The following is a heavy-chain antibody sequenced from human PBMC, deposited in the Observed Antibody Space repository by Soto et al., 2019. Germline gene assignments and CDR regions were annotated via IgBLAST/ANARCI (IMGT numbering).Heavy chain of an antibody. CDR2: IKFDGSTT. J-gene: IGHJ6*02. Sequence: GGSLRLSCAASGFAFSTDWMHWVRQAPGKGLLWVSRIKFDGSTTYYADSVKGRFTISRDDAENTLYLQMNGLRVDDTAVYYCARGAKNIYVMDVWGQGTTVTVSS. CDR3: ARGAKNIYVMDV. V-gene: IGHV3-74*01. CDR1: GFAFSTDW.